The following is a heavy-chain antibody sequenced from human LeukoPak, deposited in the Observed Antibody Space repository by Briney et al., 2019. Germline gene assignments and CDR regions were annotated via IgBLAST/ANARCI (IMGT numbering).Heavy chain of an antibody. CDR3: ARDHYYYDSSGYYSLFDL. D-gene: IGHD3-22*01. CDR1: GFTFSNYG. V-gene: IGHV3-33*01. Sequence: PGGSLRLSCAASGFTFSNYGMHWVRQAPGKGLEWVAVIWYDGSNKYYADSVKGRFTISRDNSKNTLYLQMNSLRAEDTAVYYCARDHYYYDSSGYYSLFDLWGRGTLVTVSS. CDR2: IWYDGSNK. J-gene: IGHJ2*01.